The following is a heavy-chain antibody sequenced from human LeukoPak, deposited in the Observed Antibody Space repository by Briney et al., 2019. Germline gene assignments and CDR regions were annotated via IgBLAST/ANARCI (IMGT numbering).Heavy chain of an antibody. CDR1: GGSISSYY. CDR2: IYYSGST. Sequence: SETLSLTCTVSGGSISSYYWSWIRQPPGKGLEWIGYIYYSGSTNYNPSLKSRVTISVDTSKNQFSLKLSSVAAADTAVYYCARMNLEEGDYFDYWGQGTLVTVSS. D-gene: IGHD5-24*01. V-gene: IGHV4-59*01. J-gene: IGHJ4*02. CDR3: ARMNLEEGDYFDY.